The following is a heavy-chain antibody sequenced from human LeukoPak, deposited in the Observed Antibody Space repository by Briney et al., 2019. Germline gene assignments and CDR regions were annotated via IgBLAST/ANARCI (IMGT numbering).Heavy chain of an antibody. Sequence: SETLSLTCTVSGGSISSNYWSWIRQPPGKGLEWIGYIYYSGSTNYNPSLNSRVTISVDTSKNQFSLKLTSVTAADTAVYYCARAVAAPGAFDIWGQGTMVTVSS. CDR3: ARAVAAPGAFDI. J-gene: IGHJ3*02. D-gene: IGHD6-19*01. CDR1: GGSISSNY. CDR2: IYYSGST. V-gene: IGHV4-59*01.